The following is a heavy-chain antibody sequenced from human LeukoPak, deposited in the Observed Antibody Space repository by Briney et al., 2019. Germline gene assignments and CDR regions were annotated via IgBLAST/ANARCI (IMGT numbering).Heavy chain of an antibody. CDR3: ARGVAAGGSRLDP. J-gene: IGHJ5*02. V-gene: IGHV1-2*02. CDR1: GYSFTGYF. D-gene: IGHD2-15*01. Sequence: GASVKVSCKTSGYSFTGYFIHWVRQAPGQGFEWLGWINPNSGGTKYAQKFQDRVSMTRDTSIGAAYMELNSLRLDDTAVYYCARGVAAGGSRLDPWGQGTLITVSS. CDR2: INPNSGGT.